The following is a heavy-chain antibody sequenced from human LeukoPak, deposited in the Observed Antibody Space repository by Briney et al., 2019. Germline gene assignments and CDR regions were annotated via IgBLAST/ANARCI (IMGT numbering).Heavy chain of an antibody. CDR1: GGSISSYY. J-gene: IGHJ5*02. CDR3: ARGLVGIQLWYNWFDP. V-gene: IGHV4-59*12. Sequence: SETLSLTCTVSGGSISSYYWSWIRQPPGKGLEWIGYIYYSGSTNYNPSLKSRVTISVDTSKNQFSLKLSSVTAADTAVYYCARGLVGIQLWYNWFDPWGQGTLVTVSS. D-gene: IGHD5-18*01. CDR2: IYYSGST.